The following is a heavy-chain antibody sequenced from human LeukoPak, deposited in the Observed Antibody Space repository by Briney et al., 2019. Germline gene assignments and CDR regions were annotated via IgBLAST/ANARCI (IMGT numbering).Heavy chain of an antibody. J-gene: IGHJ4*02. CDR2: IYTSGST. CDR3: ARDKGSNPFDY. V-gene: IGHV4-4*07. D-gene: IGHD4-11*01. CDR1: GGSISNYY. Sequence: SETLSLTCTVSGGSISNYYWNWIRQPAGKGLEWIGRIYTSGSTYYNPSLKSRVTTSVDTSKNQFSLKVSSVTAADTAVYYCARDKGSNPFDYWGQGTLVTVSS.